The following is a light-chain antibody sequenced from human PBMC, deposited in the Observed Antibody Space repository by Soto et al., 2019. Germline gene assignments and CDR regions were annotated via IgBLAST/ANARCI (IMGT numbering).Light chain of an antibody. CDR2: EVS. Sequence: QSVLTQPASVSGSPGQSITISCTGTSSDVGGYNYVSWYQQHPGKDPKVMIYEVSNRPSGVSNRVSGSKSGNTASLTISGLQAEDEADYYCRSYTNTNTLVFGTGTKLTVL. J-gene: IGLJ1*01. CDR3: RSYTNTNTLV. CDR1: SSDVGGYNY. V-gene: IGLV2-14*01.